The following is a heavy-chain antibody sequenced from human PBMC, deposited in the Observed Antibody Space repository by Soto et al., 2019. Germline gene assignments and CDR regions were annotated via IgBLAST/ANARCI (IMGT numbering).Heavy chain of an antibody. V-gene: IGHV3-21*01. CDR3: ARDSDFWSGYYPYYYYGMDV. CDR2: ISSSSSYI. CDR1: GFTFSSYS. D-gene: IGHD3-3*01. Sequence: SLRLSCAASGFTFSSYSMNWVRQAPGKGLEWVSSISSSSSYIYYADSVKGRFTISRDNAKNSLYLQMNSLRAEDTAVYYCARDSDFWSGYYPYYYYGMDVWGQGTTVTVSS. J-gene: IGHJ6*02.